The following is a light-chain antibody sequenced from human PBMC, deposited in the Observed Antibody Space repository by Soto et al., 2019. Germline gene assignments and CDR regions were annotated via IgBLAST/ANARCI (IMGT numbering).Light chain of an antibody. Sequence: QSVLTQPPSVSGSPGQPITISCSGTSSEIGAYKLVSWYQHHPGKAPKLIIFDVDKRPSGVPDSFSGSKSGNTASLTISGLQSEDEANYYCCSYAGSYTFFVFGTGTKVTVL. CDR1: SSEIGAYKL. J-gene: IGLJ1*01. CDR3: CSYAGSYTFFV. V-gene: IGLV2-11*01. CDR2: DVD.